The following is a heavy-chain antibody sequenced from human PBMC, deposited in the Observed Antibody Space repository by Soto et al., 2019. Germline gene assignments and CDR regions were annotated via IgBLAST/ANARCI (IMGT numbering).Heavy chain of an antibody. Sequence: ASVKVSCKASGYTFTGYYMHWLRQAPGQGLEWMGWINPNSGGTNYAQKFQGRVTMTRDTSISTAYMELSRLRSDDTAVYYCARDSGSYYRYYYGMDVWGQGTTVTVSS. CDR2: INPNSGGT. CDR3: ARDSGSYYRYYYGMDV. CDR1: GYTFTGYY. J-gene: IGHJ6*02. D-gene: IGHD1-26*01. V-gene: IGHV1-2*02.